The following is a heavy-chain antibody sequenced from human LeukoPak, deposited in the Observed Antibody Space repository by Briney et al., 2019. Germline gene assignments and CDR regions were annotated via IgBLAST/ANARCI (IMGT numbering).Heavy chain of an antibody. CDR1: GFSFRNYW. CDR3: ARAISMVWGLIYYGMDV. CDR2: INQGGSAK. D-gene: IGHD3-10*01. J-gene: IGHJ6*02. V-gene: IGHV3-7*01. Sequence: GGSLRLSGAAAGFSFRNYWMNWARQAPGKGLEWVAIINQGGSAKYYVDSVKGRFTISRDNAKNSLYLQMNSLRVEDTAVYYCARAISMVWGLIYYGMDVWGQGTTVTVSS.